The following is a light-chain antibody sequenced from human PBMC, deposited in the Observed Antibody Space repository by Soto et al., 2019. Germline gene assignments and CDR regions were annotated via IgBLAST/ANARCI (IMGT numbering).Light chain of an antibody. CDR3: QQYNHYST. J-gene: IGKJ2*01. CDR2: DAS. V-gene: IGKV1-5*01. Sequence: DIPMTQSPSTLSASVGDRVTITCRASQSISRWVAWYQQKPGKAPKLLIYDASSLESGVPLRFSGSGSGTEFTLTISSLQPDDFATYYCQQYNHYSTFGQGTKLEIK. CDR1: QSISRW.